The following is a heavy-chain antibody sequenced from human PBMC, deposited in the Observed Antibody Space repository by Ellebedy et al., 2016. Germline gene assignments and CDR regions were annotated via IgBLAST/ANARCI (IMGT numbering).Heavy chain of an antibody. J-gene: IGHJ4*02. CDR2: IYYSGST. Sequence: SETLSLTXTVSGGSISSGGYYWSWIRQHPGKGLEWIGYIYYSGSTYYNPSLKSRVTISVDTSKNQFSLKLSSVTAADTAVYYCAASQGYCSSTSCYGNFDYWGQGTLVTVSS. CDR1: GGSISSGGYY. V-gene: IGHV4-31*03. D-gene: IGHD2-2*01. CDR3: AASQGYCSSTSCYGNFDY.